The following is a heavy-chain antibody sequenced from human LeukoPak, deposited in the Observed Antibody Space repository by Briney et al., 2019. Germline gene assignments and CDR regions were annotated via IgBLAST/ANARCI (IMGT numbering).Heavy chain of an antibody. CDR3: ARSHGYYDSSGSLGAFDI. CDR2: IYSGGST. V-gene: IGHV3-66*02. D-gene: IGHD3-22*01. CDR1: GFTVSSNY. J-gene: IGHJ3*02. Sequence: GGSPRLSCAASGFTVSSNYMSWVRQAPGKGLEWVSVIYSGGSTYYADSVKGRFTISRDNSKNTLYLQMNSLRAEDTAVYYCARSHGYYDSSGSLGAFDIWGQGTMVTVSS.